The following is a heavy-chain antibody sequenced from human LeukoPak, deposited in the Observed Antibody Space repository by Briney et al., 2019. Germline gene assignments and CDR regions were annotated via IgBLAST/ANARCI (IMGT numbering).Heavy chain of an antibody. CDR2: ISAYNGNT. J-gene: IGHJ4*02. V-gene: IGHV1-18*01. CDR3: ARDRITFGGVIVPGRHDY. CDR1: GYTFTSYG. D-gene: IGHD3-16*02. Sequence: ASVKVSCKASGYTFTSYGISWVRQAPGQGLEWMGWISAYNGNTNYAQKLQGRVTMTTDTSTSTAYMKLRSLRSDDTAVYYCARDRITFGGVIVPGRHDYWGQGTLVTVSS.